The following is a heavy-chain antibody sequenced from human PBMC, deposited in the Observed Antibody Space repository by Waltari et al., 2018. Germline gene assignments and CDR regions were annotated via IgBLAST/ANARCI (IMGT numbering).Heavy chain of an antibody. D-gene: IGHD2-15*01. CDR2: FEPEDGET. Sequence: QVQLVQSGAEVKKPGASVKVSCKVSGYTLTELSMHWVRQAPGKGLEWMGGFEPEDGETIYAQRFQGRFTMTEDTSTDTAYMELSSLRSEDTAVYYCAADAVYCSGGSCYSVPYDYWGQGTLVTVSS. J-gene: IGHJ4*02. CDR3: AADAVYCSGGSCYSVPYDY. CDR1: GYTLTELS. V-gene: IGHV1-24*01.